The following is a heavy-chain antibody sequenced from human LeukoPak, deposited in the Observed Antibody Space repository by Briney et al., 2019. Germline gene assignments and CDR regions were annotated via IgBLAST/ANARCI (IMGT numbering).Heavy chain of an antibody. V-gene: IGHV3-23*01. CDR1: GVAFSNYV. CDR2: ISGSGGST. J-gene: IGHJ5*02. CDR3: ANGYCVGGICYSNLVS. D-gene: IGHD2-15*01. Sequence: PGGSLRLSCAASGVAFSNYVLNWVRQAPGKGLEWVSSISGSGGSTYYADSVKGRFTISRDNSKNTLYLQMNSLRAEDTAVYYCANGYCVGGICYSNLVSWGQGTLATVSS.